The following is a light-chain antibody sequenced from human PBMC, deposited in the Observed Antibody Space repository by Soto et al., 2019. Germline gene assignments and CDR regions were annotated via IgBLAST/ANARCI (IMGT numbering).Light chain of an antibody. V-gene: IGKV3-11*01. CDR2: EAS. J-gene: IGKJ4*01. CDR3: QQRSNWPQLS. CDR1: VSVGNF. Sequence: DIVMTQSPATLSLSPGERATLSCRASVSVGNFLAWFQQRPGQAPRLLIYEASKRATGIPARFSGSGSGTDFTLTITSLEPEDSAVYYCQQRSNWPQLSLGGGTKVEIK.